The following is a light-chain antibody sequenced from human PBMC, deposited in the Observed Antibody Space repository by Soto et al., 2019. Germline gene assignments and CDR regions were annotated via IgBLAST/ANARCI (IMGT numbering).Light chain of an antibody. V-gene: IGLV2-14*01. Sequence: QSALTQPASVSGSPGQSITISCTGTSSDVGGYNYVSWYQQHPGKAPKLMIYDVTNRPSGVSNGFSGSKAGNTASRTISGLQADDEAYFYCSSYTSSSTPLVFGGGTKLTVL. CDR1: SSDVGGYNY. CDR2: DVT. J-gene: IGLJ3*02. CDR3: SSYTSSSTPLV.